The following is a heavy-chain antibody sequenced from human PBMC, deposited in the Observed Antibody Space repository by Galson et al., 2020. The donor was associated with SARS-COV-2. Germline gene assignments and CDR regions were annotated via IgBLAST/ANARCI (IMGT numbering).Heavy chain of an antibody. D-gene: IGHD3-10*01. CDR3: ARVAPPIYYYGSGSYYGGYYFDY. J-gene: IGHJ4*02. V-gene: IGHV4-4*02. CDR1: GGSISSSHW. Sequence: SETLSLTCAVPGGSISSSHWWSWVRQPPGKGLEWIGEISHSGSHNYNPSLKSRVTISVDKSKHQFSLKLSSVTAADTAVYYCARVAPPIYYYGSGSYYGGYYFDYWGQGTLVTVSS. CDR2: ISHSGSH.